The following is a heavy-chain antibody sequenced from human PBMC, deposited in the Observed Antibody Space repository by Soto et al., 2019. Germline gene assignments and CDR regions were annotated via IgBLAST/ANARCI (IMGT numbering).Heavy chain of an antibody. CDR3: ARVQGASYYYDSSGYYFFDY. J-gene: IGHJ4*02. CDR1: GGSISSGGYY. CDR2: IYYSGST. D-gene: IGHD3-22*01. Sequence: QVQLQESGPGLVKPSQTLSLTCTVSGGSISSGGYYWSWIRQHPGKGLEWIGYIYYSGSTYYNPSLKSRVTISDDTSKNQFSLKLSSVTAADTAVYYCARVQGASYYYDSSGYYFFDYWGQGTLVTVSS. V-gene: IGHV4-31*03.